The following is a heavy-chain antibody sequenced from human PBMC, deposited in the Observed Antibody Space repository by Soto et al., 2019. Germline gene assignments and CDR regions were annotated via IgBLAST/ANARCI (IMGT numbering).Heavy chain of an antibody. V-gene: IGHV1-46*01. D-gene: IGHD2-2*01. Sequence: GASVKVSCKASGYTFTSYYMHWVRQAPGQGLEWMGIINPSGGSTSYAQKFQGRVTMTRDTSISTAYMELSRLRSDDTAVYYCARDREYCSSTSCPPAYYYYYGMDVWGQGTTVTVSS. CDR1: GYTFTSYY. J-gene: IGHJ6*02. CDR2: INPSGGST. CDR3: ARDREYCSSTSCPPAYYYYYGMDV.